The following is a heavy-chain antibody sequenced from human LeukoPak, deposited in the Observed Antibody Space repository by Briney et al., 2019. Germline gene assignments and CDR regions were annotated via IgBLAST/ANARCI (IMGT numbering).Heavy chain of an antibody. CDR3: ARVMPYYSDSSGYALDY. CDR2: ISPSSSYI. J-gene: IGHJ4*02. CDR1: GFSFSSYA. V-gene: IGHV3-21*01. Sequence: SGGSLRLSCAASGFSFSSYAINWVRQAPGKGLEWVSSISPSSSYIHYADSAKGRFTISRDNAKNSLYLQMNSVRAEDTAVYYCARVMPYYSDSSGYALDYWGQGALVTVSS. D-gene: IGHD3-22*01.